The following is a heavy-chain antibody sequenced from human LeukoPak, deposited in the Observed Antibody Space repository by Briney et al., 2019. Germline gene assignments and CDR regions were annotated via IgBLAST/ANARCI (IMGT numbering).Heavy chain of an antibody. D-gene: IGHD6-19*01. CDR2: IWYDGSNK. V-gene: IGHV3-33*08. Sequence: GGSLRLSCAASGFTFSSYAMSWVRQAPGKGLEWVAVIWYDGSNKYYADSVKGRFTISRDNSKNTLYLQMNSLRAEDTAVYYCAREKAEYFDYWGQGTLVTVSS. J-gene: IGHJ4*02. CDR1: GFTFSSYA. CDR3: AREKAEYFDY.